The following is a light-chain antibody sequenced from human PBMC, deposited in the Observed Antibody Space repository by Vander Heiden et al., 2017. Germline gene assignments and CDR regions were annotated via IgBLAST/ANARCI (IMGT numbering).Light chain of an antibody. CDR2: GYD. V-gene: IGLV1-40*01. Sequence: QLVLTQPPSASGAPGQRVTIPRTGSSSNIGAGCDVHWYQQHPETAPKLHLCGYDDRPSGVPDRFSGSGSDASASLAITRLQAEDEADYYYQSYDNSRSGHVVFGGGTKLTVL. CDR1: SSNIGAGCD. J-gene: IGLJ2*01. CDR3: QSYDNSRSGHVV.